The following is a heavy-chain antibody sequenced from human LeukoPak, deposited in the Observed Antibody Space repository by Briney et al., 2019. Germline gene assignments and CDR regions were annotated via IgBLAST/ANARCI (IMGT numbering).Heavy chain of an antibody. CDR3: ARGNILTGYLNDY. Sequence: SETLSLTCAVYGGSFSGYYWSWIRQPPGKGLEWIGEINHSGSTNYNPSLKSRVTISVDTSKNQFSLKLSSVTAADTAVYYCARGNILTGYLNDYWGQGTLVTVSS. V-gene: IGHV4-34*01. CDR2: INHSGST. D-gene: IGHD3-9*01. CDR1: GGSFSGYY. J-gene: IGHJ4*02.